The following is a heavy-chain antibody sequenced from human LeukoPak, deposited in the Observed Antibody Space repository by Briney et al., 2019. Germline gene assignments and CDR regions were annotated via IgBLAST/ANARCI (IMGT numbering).Heavy chain of an antibody. CDR3: VRDGEGVAISVNYWFDP. D-gene: IGHD3-10*01. CDR2: IIPIFGTA. Sequence: SVKVSCKASGGTFSSYAISWVRQAPGQGLEWMGGIIPIFGTANYAQKFQGRVTITADESTSTAYMELRGLRSEDTAVYYCVRDGEGVAISVNYWFDPWGQGTLVTVSS. V-gene: IGHV1-69*01. J-gene: IGHJ5*02. CDR1: GGTFSSYA.